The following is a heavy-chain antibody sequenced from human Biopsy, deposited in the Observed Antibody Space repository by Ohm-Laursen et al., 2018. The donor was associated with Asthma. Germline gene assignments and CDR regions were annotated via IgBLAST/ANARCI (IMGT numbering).Heavy chain of an antibody. D-gene: IGHD3-10*01. CDR1: GYTFNRAG. V-gene: IGHV1-18*01. Sequence: ASVKVSCKTSGYTFNRAGITWVRQAPGQGLAWMGWISVYNGNTKVAQKLQDRVTMITDTSTSTAYMELRSLRSDDTSVYFCARAVDYSHYYGIDVWGQGTTVTVSP. CDR2: ISVYNGNT. CDR3: ARAVDYSHYYGIDV. J-gene: IGHJ6*01.